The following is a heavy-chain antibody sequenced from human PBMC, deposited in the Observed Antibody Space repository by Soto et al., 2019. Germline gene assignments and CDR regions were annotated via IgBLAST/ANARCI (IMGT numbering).Heavy chain of an antibody. CDR1: GGSFSGYY. J-gene: IGHJ6*02. CDR2: INHSGST. D-gene: IGHD2-2*01. Sequence: QVQLQQWGAGLLKPSETLSLTCAVYGGSFSGYYWSWIRQPPGKGLEGIGEINHSGSTNYNPSLKSQVTISVDTSKNQFSLKLSSVTAADTAVYYCARDCSSTSCPGYYYGMDVWGQGTTVTVSS. V-gene: IGHV4-34*01. CDR3: ARDCSSTSCPGYYYGMDV.